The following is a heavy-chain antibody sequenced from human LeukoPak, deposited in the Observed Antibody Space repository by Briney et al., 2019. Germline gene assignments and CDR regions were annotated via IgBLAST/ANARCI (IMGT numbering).Heavy chain of an antibody. J-gene: IGHJ4*02. V-gene: IGHV3-49*04. D-gene: IGHD6-13*01. CDR1: GFTFGDYA. CDR3: TRAHVGSSWYVDYFDY. Sequence: GGSLRLSCTASGFTFGDYAMSWVRQAPGKGLEWVGFIRSKAYGGTTEYAASVKGRFTISRDDSKSIAYLQMNSLKTEDTAVYYCTRAHVGSSWYVDYFDYWGQGTLVTVSS. CDR2: IRSKAYGGTT.